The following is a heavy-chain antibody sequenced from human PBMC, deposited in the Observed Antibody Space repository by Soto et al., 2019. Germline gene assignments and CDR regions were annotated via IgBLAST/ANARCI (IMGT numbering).Heavy chain of an antibody. V-gene: IGHV3-30*18. CDR1: GFTFSSYG. CDR3: AKDVEEWLTLFDY. D-gene: IGHD3-3*01. Sequence: PGGSLRLSCAASGFTFSSYGMHWVRQAPGKGLEWVAVISYDGSNKYYADSVKGRFTISRDNSKNTLYLQMNSLRAEDTAVYYCAKDVEEWLTLFDYWGQGTLVTVSS. J-gene: IGHJ4*02. CDR2: ISYDGSNK.